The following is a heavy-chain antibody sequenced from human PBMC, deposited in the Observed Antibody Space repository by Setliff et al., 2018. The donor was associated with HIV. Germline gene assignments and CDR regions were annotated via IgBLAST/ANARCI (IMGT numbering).Heavy chain of an antibody. CDR1: GFAFRNYI. CDR2: ISSDGSDK. CDR3: SRHLGYCSTTISC. J-gene: IGHJ4*02. V-gene: IGHV3-30*01. D-gene: IGHD2-2*03. Sequence: PGGSLRLSCAASGFAFRNYIFHWVRQAPGKGLEWVAIISSDGSDKNYADSVKGRFTVSRDNSKNTLYLQMNSLRGEDMAVYYCSRHLGYCSTTISCWGQGTPVTVSS.